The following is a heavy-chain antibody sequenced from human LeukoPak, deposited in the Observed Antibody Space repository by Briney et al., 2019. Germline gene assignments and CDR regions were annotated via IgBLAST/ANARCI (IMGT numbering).Heavy chain of an antibody. V-gene: IGHV4-39*01. D-gene: IGHD1-26*01. CDR1: GGSISSSTSY. Sequence: SETLSLTCTVSGGSISSSTSYWAWIRQPPGKGLERIGSIYYSGSTSYNPSLKSRVTISVDTSQKQFSLKLDSVTAADTAVYYCARNASDSGTSYFDYWGQGTLVTVSS. CDR3: ARNASDSGTSYFDY. CDR2: IYYSGST. J-gene: IGHJ4*02.